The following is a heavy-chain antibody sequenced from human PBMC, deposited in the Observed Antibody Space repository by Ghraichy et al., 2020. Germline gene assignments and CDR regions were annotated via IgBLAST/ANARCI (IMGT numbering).Heavy chain of an antibody. CDR3: ARDLMGYYDSSGYYGAPVY. V-gene: IGHV1-69*13. CDR2: IIPIFGTA. J-gene: IGHJ4*02. Sequence: SVKVSCKASGGTFSSYAISWVRQAPGQGLEWMGGIIPIFGTANYAQKFQGRVTITADESTSTAYMELSSLRSEDTAVYYCARDLMGYYDSSGYYGAPVYWGQGTLVTVSS. D-gene: IGHD3-22*01. CDR1: GGTFSSYA.